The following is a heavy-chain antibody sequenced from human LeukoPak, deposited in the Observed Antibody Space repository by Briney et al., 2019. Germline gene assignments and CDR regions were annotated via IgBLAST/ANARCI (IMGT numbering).Heavy chain of an antibody. CDR2: LYYGGNT. V-gene: IGHV4-39*07. Sequence: PSETLSLTCTVSGDSINSRSYYWDWIRQPPGKGLEWIGNLYYGGNTHYNPSLKSRVTISVDTSKNQFSLKLSSVTAADTAVYYCARDRHGGDVWGQGTTVTVSS. J-gene: IGHJ6*02. CDR3: ARDRHGGDV. CDR1: GDSINSRSYY.